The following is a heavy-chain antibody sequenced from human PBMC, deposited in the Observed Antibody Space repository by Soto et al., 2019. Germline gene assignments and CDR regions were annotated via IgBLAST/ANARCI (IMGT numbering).Heavy chain of an antibody. CDR1: GGTFSSYT. D-gene: IGHD3-22*01. J-gene: IGHJ3*02. CDR3: ARDGYYYDSGGYYEAFDI. CDR2: IIPILGIA. Sequence: QVQLVQSGAEVKKPGSSVKVSCKASGGTFSSYTISWVRQAPGQGLEWMGRIIPILGIANYAQKFQGRVTITADKSTSTAYMELSSLRSEDTAVYYCARDGYYYDSGGYYEAFDIWGQGTMVTVSS. V-gene: IGHV1-69*08.